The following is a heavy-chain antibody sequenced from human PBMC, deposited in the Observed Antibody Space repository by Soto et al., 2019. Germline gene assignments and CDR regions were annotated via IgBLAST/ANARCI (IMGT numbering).Heavy chain of an antibody. CDR3: ATAGRTPDAFDI. CDR2: FDPEDGET. J-gene: IGHJ3*02. V-gene: IGHV1-24*01. CDR1: GYTLTELS. Sequence: ASVKVSCKVSGYTLTELSMHWVRQAPGKGLEWMGGFDPEDGETIYAQKSQGRVTMTEDTSTDTAYMELSSLRSEDTAVYYCATAGRTPDAFDIWGQGTMVTVSS.